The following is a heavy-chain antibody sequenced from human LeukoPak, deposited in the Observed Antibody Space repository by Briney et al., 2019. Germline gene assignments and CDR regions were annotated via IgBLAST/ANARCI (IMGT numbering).Heavy chain of an antibody. V-gene: IGHV4-61*02. D-gene: IGHD1-26*01. CDR1: GGPISSGSYY. J-gene: IGHJ3*02. CDR2: IYTSGST. CDR3: ARISQPRPRGGSYYLGGMGAFDI. Sequence: SETLSLTCTVSGGPISSGSYYWSWIRQPAGKGLEWIGRIYTSGSTNYNPSLKSRVTISVDTSKNQFSLKLSSVTAADTAVYYCARISQPRPRGGSYYLGGMGAFDIWGQGTMVTVSS.